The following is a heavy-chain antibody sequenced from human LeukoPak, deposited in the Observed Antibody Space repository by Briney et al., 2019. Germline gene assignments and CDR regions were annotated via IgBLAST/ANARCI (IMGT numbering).Heavy chain of an antibody. CDR3: TREQEDCTGTTCYRAFDV. J-gene: IGHJ3*01. CDR1: GFTFGNYW. Sequence: GGSLRLSCAASGFTFGNYWINCVRQAPGKGLVWVPRVHSDGSITNYADSVKGRFSISRDSAKNTLYLQMSSLRSEDTAVYYCTREQEDCTGTTCYRAFDVWGQGTMVTVS. D-gene: IGHD2-2*01. V-gene: IGHV3-74*01. CDR2: VHSDGSIT.